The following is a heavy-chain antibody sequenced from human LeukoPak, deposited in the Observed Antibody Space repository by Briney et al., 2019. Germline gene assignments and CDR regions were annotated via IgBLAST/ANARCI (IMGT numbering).Heavy chain of an antibody. J-gene: IGHJ4*02. D-gene: IGHD3-9*01. CDR2: ISAGGGST. CDR3: AKGDPPTYYDILTGQDY. CDR1: GFTFSSYA. V-gene: IGHV3-23*01. Sequence: PGGSLRLSCAASGFTFSSYAMSWVRQAPGKGLEWVAAISAGGGSTYYADSVKGRFTISRDNSKNMLYLQLNSLRAEDTAVYYCAKGDPPTYYDILTGQDYWGQGTLVTVSS.